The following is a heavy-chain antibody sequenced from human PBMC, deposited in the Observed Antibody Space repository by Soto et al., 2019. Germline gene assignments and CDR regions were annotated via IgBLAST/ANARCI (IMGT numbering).Heavy chain of an antibody. CDR2: SYYSGST. Sequence: QVQLQESGPGLVKPSQTLSLTCTVSGGSISRGGYYWSWIRQHPGKGLEWLGYSYYSGSTYYNPSPKSRVTISVDTSKNQFSLKLSSVTAADTAVYYCARDQGEGFGEVLPNWFDPWGQGTLVTVSS. V-gene: IGHV4-31*03. CDR1: GGSISRGGYY. CDR3: ARDQGEGFGEVLPNWFDP. D-gene: IGHD3-10*01. J-gene: IGHJ5*02.